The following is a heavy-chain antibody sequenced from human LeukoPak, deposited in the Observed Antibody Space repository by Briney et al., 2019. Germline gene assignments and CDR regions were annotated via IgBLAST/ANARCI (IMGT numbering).Heavy chain of an antibody. V-gene: IGHV4-34*01. D-gene: IGHD3-10*01. CDR1: GGSFSGYY. CDR2: INHSGST. J-gene: IGHJ4*02. CDR3: ARGRRFGESPFDY. Sequence: PSETLSLTCAVYGGSFSGYYWSWIRQPPGKGLEWIGEINHSGSTNYNPSLKSRVTISVDTSKNQFSLKLSFVTAADTAVYYCARGRRFGESPFDYWGQGTLVTVSS.